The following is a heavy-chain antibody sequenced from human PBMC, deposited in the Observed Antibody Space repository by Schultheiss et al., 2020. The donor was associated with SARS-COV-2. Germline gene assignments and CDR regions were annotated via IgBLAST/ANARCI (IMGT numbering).Heavy chain of an antibody. Sequence: GESLKISCAASGFTFSSYDMHWVRQATGKGLEWVSAIGTAGDTYYPGSVKGRFTISRENAKNSLYLQMNSLRAGDTAVYYCARDLHGAAASVWLLYGMDVWGQGTTVTVSS. CDR3: ARDLHGAAASVWLLYGMDV. V-gene: IGHV3-13*01. CDR2: IGTAGDT. D-gene: IGHD6-13*01. J-gene: IGHJ6*02. CDR1: GFTFSSYD.